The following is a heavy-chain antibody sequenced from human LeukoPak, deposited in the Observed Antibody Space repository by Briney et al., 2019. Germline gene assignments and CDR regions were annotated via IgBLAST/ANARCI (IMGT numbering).Heavy chain of an antibody. J-gene: IGHJ6*03. V-gene: IGHV3-30*04. Sequence: GGSLRLSCAASGFTFSSYAMHWVRQAPGKGLEWVAVISYDGSNKYYADSVKGRFTISRDNSKNTLYLQMNSLRAEDTAVYYCASKTETLSITMVRGVQPNFGDYYYMDVWGKGTTVTISS. D-gene: IGHD3-10*01. CDR1: GFTFSSYA. CDR3: ASKTETLSITMVRGVQPNFGDYYYMDV. CDR2: ISYDGSNK.